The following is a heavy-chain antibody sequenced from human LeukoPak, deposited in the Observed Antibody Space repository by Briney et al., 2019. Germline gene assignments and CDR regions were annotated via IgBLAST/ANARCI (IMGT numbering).Heavy chain of an antibody. CDR3: ARAYHYYYYYYYMDV. CDR2: IYYSGST. CDR1: GGSISSYY. Sequence: SETLSLTCTVSGGSISSYYWSWIRQPPGKGLEWIGYIYYSGSTNYNPSLKSRVTISVDTSKNQFSLKLSSVTAADTAVYYCARAYHYYYYYYYMDVRGKGTTVTVSS. J-gene: IGHJ6*03. V-gene: IGHV4-59*01. D-gene: IGHD3-22*01.